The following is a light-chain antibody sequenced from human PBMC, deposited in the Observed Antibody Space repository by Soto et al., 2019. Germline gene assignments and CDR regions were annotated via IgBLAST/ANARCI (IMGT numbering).Light chain of an antibody. CDR3: QQYENLPT. J-gene: IGKJ5*01. V-gene: IGKV1-33*01. CDR2: DAS. CDR1: QNINNY. Sequence: DIQMTQSPSSLSASVGGRVTITCQASQNINNYLNWYQQKPGRAPKLLIYDASNLAAGVPSRFRGSGSGTDFTFTISRLQPEDIASYYCQQYENLPTFGQGTRLEIK.